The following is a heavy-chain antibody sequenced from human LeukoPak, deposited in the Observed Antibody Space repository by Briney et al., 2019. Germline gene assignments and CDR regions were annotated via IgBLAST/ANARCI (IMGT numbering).Heavy chain of an antibody. V-gene: IGHV3-30-3*01. CDR3: AKDRHFGELRSFDY. Sequence: GGSLRLSCAASGFTFSSYAMHWVRQAPGKGLEWVAVISYDGSNKYYADSVKGRFTISRDNSKNTLYLQMNSLRAEDTAVYYCAKDRHFGELRSFDYWGQGTLVTVSS. CDR2: ISYDGSNK. CDR1: GFTFSSYA. D-gene: IGHD1-26*01. J-gene: IGHJ4*02.